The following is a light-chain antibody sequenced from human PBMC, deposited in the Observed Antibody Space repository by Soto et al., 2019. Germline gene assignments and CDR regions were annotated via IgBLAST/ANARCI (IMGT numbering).Light chain of an antibody. CDR2: AAS. V-gene: IGKV1-39*01. J-gene: IGKJ4*01. CDR1: QSISSY. CDR3: QQSYRALT. Sequence: DIQMTQSPSSLSASVGDRVTITCRASQSISSYLNWYQQKPGKAPKLLIYAASSLQSGVPSRFSGSGSGTDFTLTISILQPEDFATYYCQQSYRALTFGVGTKVEIK.